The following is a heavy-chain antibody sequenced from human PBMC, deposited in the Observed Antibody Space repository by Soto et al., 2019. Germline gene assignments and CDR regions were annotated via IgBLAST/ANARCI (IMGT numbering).Heavy chain of an antibody. CDR2: ISYDGSNK. CDR1: GFTFSSYG. CDR3: AKEAWSGYLTYFQH. Sequence: TGGSLRLSCAASGFTFSSYGMHWVRQAPGKGLEWVAVISYDGSNKYYADSVKGRFTISRDNSKNTLYLQMNSLRAEDTAVYYSAKEAWSGYLTYFQHWGQGTLVTVSS. V-gene: IGHV3-30*18. J-gene: IGHJ1*01. D-gene: IGHD3-3*01.